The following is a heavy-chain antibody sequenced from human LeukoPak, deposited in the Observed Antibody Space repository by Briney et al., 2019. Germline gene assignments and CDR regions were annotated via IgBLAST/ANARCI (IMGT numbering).Heavy chain of an antibody. CDR1: GYTFTGYY. J-gene: IGHJ4*02. V-gene: IGHV1-2*02. CDR2: INPNSGGT. CDR3: ARYGTIFGVVTLDY. D-gene: IGHD3-3*01. Sequence: ASVKVSCKASGYTFTGYYMHWVRQASGQGLGWMGWINPNSGGTNYAQKFQGRVTMTRDTSISTAYMELSRLRSDDTAVYYCARYGTIFGVVTLDYWGQGTLVTVSS.